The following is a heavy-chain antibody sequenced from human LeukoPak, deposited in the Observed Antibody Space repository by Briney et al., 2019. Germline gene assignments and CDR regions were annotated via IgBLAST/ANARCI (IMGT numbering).Heavy chain of an antibody. CDR3: ARSKRGDGYNNYTPHYFDY. Sequence: SVKVSCKASGVTFSSYAISWVRQAPGQGLEWMGRIIPIFGTANYAQKFQGRVTITTDESTSTAYMELSSLRSEDTAVYYCARSKRGDGYNNYTPHYFDYWGQGTLATVSS. CDR2: IIPIFGTA. CDR1: GVTFSSYA. D-gene: IGHD5-24*01. V-gene: IGHV1-69*05. J-gene: IGHJ4*02.